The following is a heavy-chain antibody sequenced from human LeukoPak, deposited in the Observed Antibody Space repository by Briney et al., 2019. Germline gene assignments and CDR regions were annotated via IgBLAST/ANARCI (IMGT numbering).Heavy chain of an antibody. V-gene: IGHV1-69*13. CDR3: ARETGLATGAFDI. J-gene: IGHJ3*02. CDR1: GDTFESLA. CDR2: IIPIFGTA. D-gene: IGHD5-12*01. Sequence: SVKVSCKASGDTFESLAITWVRQAPGQGLEWMGGIIPIFGTANYAQKFQGRVTITADESTSAAYMELSSLRSDDTAVYYCARETGLATGAFDIWGQGTMVTVSS.